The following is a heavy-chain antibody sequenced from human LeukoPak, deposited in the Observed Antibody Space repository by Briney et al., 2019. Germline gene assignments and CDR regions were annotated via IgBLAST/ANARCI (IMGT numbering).Heavy chain of an antibody. J-gene: IGHJ1*01. V-gene: IGHV4-59*01. CDR2: IYYSGST. D-gene: IGHD3-10*01. Sequence: SETLSLTCTVSGGSINDYYWNWIRQPPGKGPEWIGYIYYSGSTNYNPSLKSRVTISVDTSKTRFSLRLSSVTAADTAVYYCARGYYDSGTYSGYFQHWGQGTLVTVSS. CDR1: GGSINDYY. CDR3: ARGYYDSGTYSGYFQH.